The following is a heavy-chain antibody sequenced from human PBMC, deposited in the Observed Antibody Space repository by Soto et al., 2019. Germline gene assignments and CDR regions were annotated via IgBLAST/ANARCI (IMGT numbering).Heavy chain of an antibody. CDR3: AREAQDYYYYGMDV. CDR1: GFTFSSYS. V-gene: IGHV3-48*02. Sequence: GGSLRLSCAASGFTFSSYSMNWVRQAPGKGLEWVSYISSSSSTIYYADSVKGRFTISRDNAKNSLYLQMNSLRDEDTAVYYCAREAQDYYYYGMDVWGQGTTVTVSS. J-gene: IGHJ6*02. CDR2: ISSSSSTI.